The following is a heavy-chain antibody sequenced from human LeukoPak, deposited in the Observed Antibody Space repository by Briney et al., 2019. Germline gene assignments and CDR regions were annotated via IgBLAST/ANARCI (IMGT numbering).Heavy chain of an antibody. J-gene: IGHJ4*02. CDR3: ARAFTVRSRIDY. Sequence: GLSVKVSCKASGYTFTTYYMHWVRQAPGQGLEWMGIINPSGGSTTYAQKFQGRVTMTRDTSTSTVYMELSSLRSEDTAVFFCARAFTVRSRIDYWGQGTLVTVSS. V-gene: IGHV1-46*01. CDR2: INPSGGST. CDR1: GYTFTTYY. D-gene: IGHD4-11*01.